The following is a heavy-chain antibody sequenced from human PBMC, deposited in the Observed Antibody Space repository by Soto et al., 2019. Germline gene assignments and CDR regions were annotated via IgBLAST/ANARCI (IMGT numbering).Heavy chain of an antibody. CDR1: GYTFTTGG. J-gene: IGHJ4*02. V-gene: IGHV1-18*01. Sequence: RASVKVSCKTSGYTFTTGGITWVRQAPGQGLEWMGWISVYGDNVKYAQNLQGRVTMTTDTSTSTAYMELWSLRSGDTAMYYCARAGNWNYASDYWGQGTLVTVSP. CDR3: ARAGNWNYASDY. CDR2: ISVYGDNV. D-gene: IGHD1-7*01.